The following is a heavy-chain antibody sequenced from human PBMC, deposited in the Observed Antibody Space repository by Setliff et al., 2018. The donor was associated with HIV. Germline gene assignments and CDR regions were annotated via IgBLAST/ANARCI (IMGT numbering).Heavy chain of an antibody. CDR2: INPNSGGT. D-gene: IGHD3-10*01. CDR1: GYTFTTYY. CDR3: ARGGDDYGPGTWTFDY. J-gene: IGHJ4*02. V-gene: IGHV1-2*02. Sequence: ASVKVSCKTSGYTFTTYYIHWVRQAPGQGLEWMGWINPNSGGTNYAQKFQGRVTMTRDTSISTAYMDLRRLRSDDTAMYYCARGGDDYGPGTWTFDYWGQGSLVTVSS.